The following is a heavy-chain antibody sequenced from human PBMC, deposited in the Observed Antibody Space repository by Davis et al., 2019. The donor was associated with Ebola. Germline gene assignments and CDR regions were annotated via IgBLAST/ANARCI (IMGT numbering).Heavy chain of an antibody. CDR1: GYSFNNYA. CDR2: ISAYNGNT. CDR3: ARTSIVGTTTTASDI. Sequence: ASVKVSCKASGYSFNNYAISWVRQAPGQGLEWMGWISAYNGNTHYAQKVQGRVTMTTDTSTGTAYLDLRSLRSDDTAVYFCARTSIVGTTTTASDIWGQGTLVTVSS. D-gene: IGHD1-26*01. J-gene: IGHJ3*02. V-gene: IGHV1-18*01.